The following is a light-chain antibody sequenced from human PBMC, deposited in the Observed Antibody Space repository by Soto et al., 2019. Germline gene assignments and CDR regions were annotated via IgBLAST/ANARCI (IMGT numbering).Light chain of an antibody. J-gene: IGKJ1*01. CDR1: QSISGY. CDR3: QQRSNLPWT. Sequence: EIVLTQSPATLSLSPGERATLSCRASQSISGYLAWYQQKPGQAPRLLIYDASNRATGIPVRFSGSGSGADYTLTISSLEPEDFAGYYCQQRSNLPWTFGQGTKV. V-gene: IGKV3-11*01. CDR2: DAS.